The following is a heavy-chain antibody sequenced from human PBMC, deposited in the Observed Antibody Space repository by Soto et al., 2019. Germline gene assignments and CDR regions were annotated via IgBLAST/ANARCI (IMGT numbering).Heavy chain of an antibody. D-gene: IGHD6-19*01. J-gene: IGHJ6*02. CDR1: CGSISSYY. CDR2: IYYSGST. CDR3: ARAEAVAGTDYYYYGMDV. Sequence: PSETLSLTCTVSCGSISSYYWSWIRQPPGKGLEWIGYIYYSGSTNYNPSPKSRVTISVDTSKNQFSLKLSSVTAADTAVYYCARAEAVAGTDYYYYGMDVWGQGTTVTVSS. V-gene: IGHV4-59*01.